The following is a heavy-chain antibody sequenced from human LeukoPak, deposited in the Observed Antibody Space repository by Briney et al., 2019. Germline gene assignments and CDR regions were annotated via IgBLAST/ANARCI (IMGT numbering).Heavy chain of an antibody. D-gene: IGHD3-22*01. CDR2: IYYSGST. V-gene: IGHV4-30-4*01. Sequence: PSETLSLTCSVSGASISSGGYYWSWIRQPPGKGLEWIGYIYYSGSTHYSPSLKSRLTMSVDTSKNQFSLKLSSVTVADTAVYYCASFPYYFERGGFDPWGQGTLVTVSS. J-gene: IGHJ5*02. CDR1: GASISSGGYY. CDR3: ASFPYYFERGGFDP.